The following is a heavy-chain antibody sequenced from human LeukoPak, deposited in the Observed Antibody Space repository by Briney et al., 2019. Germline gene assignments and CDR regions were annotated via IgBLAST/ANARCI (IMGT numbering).Heavy chain of an antibody. CDR2: ISSSGSTI. Sequence: GGSLRLSCAAPGVTFSDYYMTWIRQAPGNGLEWVSYISSSGSTINYADSVRGRFTISRDNAKNSLYLEMNSLRAEDTAVYYCEIGYSNGPAIDSWGQGTLVTVSS. CDR3: EIGYSNGPAIDS. V-gene: IGHV3-11*04. CDR1: GVTFSDYY. J-gene: IGHJ4*02. D-gene: IGHD5-18*01.